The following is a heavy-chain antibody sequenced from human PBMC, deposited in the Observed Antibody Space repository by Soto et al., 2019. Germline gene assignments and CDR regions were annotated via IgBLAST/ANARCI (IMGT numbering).Heavy chain of an antibody. V-gene: IGHV3-23*01. J-gene: IGHJ4*02. CDR2: VSSGGGT. CDR3: AKRRGAGGHFDY. Sequence: EVELLESGGGLVQPEGSLRLSCAASGFTFSTYAMGWVRQAPGKGLEWVSVVSSGGGTHYADSVKVRFTVSRDNSKNTLSLQMNSMRADDTAVYYCAKRRGAGGHFDYWGQGAVVPVSS. CDR1: GFTFSTYA. D-gene: IGHD2-15*01.